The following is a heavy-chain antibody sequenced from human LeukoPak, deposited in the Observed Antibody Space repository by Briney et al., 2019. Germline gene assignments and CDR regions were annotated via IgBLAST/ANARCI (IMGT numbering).Heavy chain of an antibody. CDR1: GLTLSTYW. Sequence: PGGSLRLSCDASGLTLSTYWMSWVRQVPGKGLDWVANINPDGSGNRYVDSVKGRFTIARDHADNSLSLHMTSQRAEDTAVYYCASWGAGGNSWGQGTLVTVSS. CDR2: INPDGSGN. CDR3: ASWGAGGNS. V-gene: IGHV3-7*01. J-gene: IGHJ4*02. D-gene: IGHD3-16*01.